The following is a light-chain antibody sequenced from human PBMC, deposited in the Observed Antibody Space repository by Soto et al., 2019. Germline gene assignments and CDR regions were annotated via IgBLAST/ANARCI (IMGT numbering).Light chain of an antibody. CDR2: GAS. CDR3: QQYGSSGT. J-gene: IGKJ1*01. CDR1: QSVSNTY. Sequence: EIVLTQSPGTLSLSPGERATISCRASQSVSNTYLAWYQQKPGQAPRLLIYGASNRATGIPDRFSGSGSGTDFTLTIRRLEPEDFAVYYCQQYGSSGTFGQGTKVDIK. V-gene: IGKV3-20*01.